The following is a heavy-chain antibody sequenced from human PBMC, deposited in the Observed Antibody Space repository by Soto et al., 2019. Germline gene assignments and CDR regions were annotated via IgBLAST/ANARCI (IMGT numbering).Heavy chain of an antibody. CDR3: AKASERHSYGSHFDY. Sequence: PGGSLRLSCAASGFTFSSYGMRWVRQAPGKGLEWVAVISYDGSNKYYADSVKGRFTISRDNSKSTLYLQMNSLRAEDTAVYYCAKASERHSYGSHFDYWGQGTLVTVSS. J-gene: IGHJ4*02. CDR1: GFTFSSYG. D-gene: IGHD5-18*01. CDR2: ISYDGSNK. V-gene: IGHV3-30*18.